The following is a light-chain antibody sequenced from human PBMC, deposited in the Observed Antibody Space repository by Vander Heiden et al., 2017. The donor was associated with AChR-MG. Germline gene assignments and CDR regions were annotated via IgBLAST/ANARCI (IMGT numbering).Light chain of an antibody. CDR1: QGISNS. CDR2: AAS. J-gene: IGKJ2*01. V-gene: IGKV1-NL1*01. Sequence: IQLTQSPSSLSASVGDRVTITCRASQGISNSVAWYQQKPGKAPKLLLYAASRLESGVPSRFSGSGSGTDYTLTISSLQPEDFATYYCQQYYSTLYTFGQGTKLEIK. CDR3: QQYYSTLYT.